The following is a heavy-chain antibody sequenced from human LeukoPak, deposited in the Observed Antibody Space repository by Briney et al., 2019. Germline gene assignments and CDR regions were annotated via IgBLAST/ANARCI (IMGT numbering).Heavy chain of an antibody. V-gene: IGHV4-59*01. CDR1: GGSFSGYY. CDR3: ARDRPGIAVAGDAFDI. D-gene: IGHD6-19*01. Sequence: PSETLSLTCAVYGGSFSGYYWSWIRQPPGKGLEWIGYLYNRGSTNYNPSLKSRVTISVDTSKNQFSLKLRSVTAADTAVYYCARDRPGIAVAGDAFDIWGQGTMVTVSS. J-gene: IGHJ3*02. CDR2: LYNRGST.